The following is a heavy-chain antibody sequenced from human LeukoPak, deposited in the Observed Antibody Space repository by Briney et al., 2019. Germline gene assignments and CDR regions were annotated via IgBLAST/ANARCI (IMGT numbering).Heavy chain of an antibody. J-gene: IGHJ4*02. V-gene: IGHV3-33*01. D-gene: IGHD3-10*01. CDR3: ARDRRRYYGSGGYWADY. CDR1: GFTFSSYC. Sequence: GGSLRLSCVGSGFTFSSYCMHWVRHAAGTGLGWVAAIRYDGSNKYYADSVKGRVTISRDNSKNTLYLQMDSLRAEDTAVYYCARDRRRYYGSGGYWADYWGQGTLVTVSS. CDR2: IRYDGSNK.